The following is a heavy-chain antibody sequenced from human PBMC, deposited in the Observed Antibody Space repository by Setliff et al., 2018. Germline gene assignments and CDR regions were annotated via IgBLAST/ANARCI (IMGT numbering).Heavy chain of an antibody. V-gene: IGHV4-34*01. CDR3: ARGGTFRYFDF. J-gene: IGHJ4*02. Sequence: ASETLSLTCGVFGESFSGFHWSWIRQPPGKGLEWIGEINHSGNTNYNPSLKSRVTISGDTSKNQVSLRLSSVTAADTAVYYCARGGTFRYFDFWGQGAPVTVSS. CDR2: INHSGNT. CDR1: GESFSGFH.